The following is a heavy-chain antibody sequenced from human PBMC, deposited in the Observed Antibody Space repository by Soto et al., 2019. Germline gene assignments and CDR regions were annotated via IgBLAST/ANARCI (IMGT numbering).Heavy chain of an antibody. D-gene: IGHD2-15*01. CDR2: IRSKAYGGTT. Sequence: GGSLRLSCTASGFTFGDYAMSWFRQAPGKGLEWVGFIRSKAYGGTTEYAASVKGRFTISRDDSKSIAYLQMNSLKTEDTAVYYCTRAATKYDYYYYGMDVWGQGTTVTVSS. CDR3: TRAATKYDYYYYGMDV. CDR1: GFTFGDYA. V-gene: IGHV3-49*03. J-gene: IGHJ6*02.